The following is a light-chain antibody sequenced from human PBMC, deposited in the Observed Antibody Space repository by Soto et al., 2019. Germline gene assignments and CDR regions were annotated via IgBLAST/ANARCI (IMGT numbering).Light chain of an antibody. Sequence: EIVMTQFPATLSVSPGERATLSCRASQSVRSNLAWYQQKPGQAPRLLIYGASTRATGVPARFSGSGSGTEFTLTISSLQSEDFAVYSCQQYNNWPYTFGQGTKLEIK. J-gene: IGKJ2*01. CDR3: QQYNNWPYT. CDR2: GAS. CDR1: QSVRSN. V-gene: IGKV3-15*01.